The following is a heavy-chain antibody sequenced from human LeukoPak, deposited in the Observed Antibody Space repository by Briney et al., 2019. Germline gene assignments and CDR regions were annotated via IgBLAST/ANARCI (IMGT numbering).Heavy chain of an antibody. J-gene: IGHJ4*02. CDR1: GFTLANYA. V-gene: IGHV3-23*01. CDR2: IGGRGGST. D-gene: IGHD3-22*01. CDR3: MRPIYYDTSGYYYFDY. Sequence: GGSLRLSGAPSGFTLANYAMNWVRQAPGKGLEWVSNIGGRGGSTFYADSVKGRFTISRDHSKNTVYLQMNSLRVEDTAVYYYMRPIYYDTSGYYYFDYWGQGTLVTVSS.